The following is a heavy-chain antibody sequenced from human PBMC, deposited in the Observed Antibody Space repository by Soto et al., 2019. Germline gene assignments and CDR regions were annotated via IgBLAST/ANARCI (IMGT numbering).Heavy chain of an antibody. CDR2: IYYSGST. D-gene: IGHD3-9*01. J-gene: IGHJ4*02. CDR1: GGSISSSSYY. Sequence: SETLSLTCTVSGGSISSSSYYWGWIRQPPGKGLEWIGSIYYSGSTYYNPSLKSRVTISVDTSKNQFSLKLSSVTAADTAVYYCARHPDILTGYSFDYWGQGTLVTVSS. V-gene: IGHV4-39*01. CDR3: ARHPDILTGYSFDY.